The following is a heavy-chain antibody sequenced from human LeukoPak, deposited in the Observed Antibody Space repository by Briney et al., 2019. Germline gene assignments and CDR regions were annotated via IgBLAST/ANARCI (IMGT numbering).Heavy chain of an antibody. CDR3: ARENSGSYREFDY. J-gene: IGHJ4*02. CDR1: GGSISSYY. CDR2: IYTSGST. D-gene: IGHD1-26*01. Sequence: SETLSLTCTVSGGSISSYYWSWIRQPAGKGLEWIGRIYTSGSTSYNASLKSRVSMSVDTSKNQLSLKLSSVTAADTAVFYCARENSGSYREFDYWGQGTLVTVSS. V-gene: IGHV4-4*07.